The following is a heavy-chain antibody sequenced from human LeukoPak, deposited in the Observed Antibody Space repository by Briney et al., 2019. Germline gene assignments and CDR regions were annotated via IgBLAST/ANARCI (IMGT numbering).Heavy chain of an antibody. CDR3: ARASYYDSSGYYNDYYYYGMDV. CDR2: IYSGGST. V-gene: IGHV3-53*01. CDR1: GFTLSSNY. J-gene: IGHJ6*02. D-gene: IGHD3-22*01. Sequence: GGSLRLSCAASGFTLSSNYMSWVRQAPGKGLEWVSVIYSGGSTYYADSVKGRFTISRDNSKNTLYLQMNSLRAEDTAVYYCARASYYDSSGYYNDYYYYGMDVWGQGTTVTVSS.